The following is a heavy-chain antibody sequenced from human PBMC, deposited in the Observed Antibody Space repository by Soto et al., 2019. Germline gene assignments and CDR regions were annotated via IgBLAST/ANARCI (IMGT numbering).Heavy chain of an antibody. CDR2: INPNSGGT. CDR3: ASGYPVRDYYGMDV. D-gene: IGHD5-18*01. Sequence: ASVKVSCKASGYTFTGYYMHWVLQAPGQGLEWMGWINPNSGGTNYAQKFQGRVTMTRDTSISTAYMELSRLRSDDTAVYYCASGYPVRDYYGMDVWGQGTTVTVSS. V-gene: IGHV1-2*02. J-gene: IGHJ6*02. CDR1: GYTFTGYY.